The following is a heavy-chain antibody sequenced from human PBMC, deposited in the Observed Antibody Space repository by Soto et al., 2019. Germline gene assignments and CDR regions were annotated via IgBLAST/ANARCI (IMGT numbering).Heavy chain of an antibody. D-gene: IGHD3-10*01. J-gene: IGHJ6*02. Sequence: SETLSLTCTVSGGSISSGDYYWSWIRQPPGXXLEXXXXXXXXXXXXXXXXXXXXXTISVDTSKNQFSLKLSSVTAADTAVYYCARGGGLLWFGAQDYYYYGMDVWGQGTTVTVSS. CDR1: GGSISSGDYY. CDR2: XXXXXXX. CDR3: ARGGGLLWFGAQDYYYYGMDV. V-gene: IGHV4-30-4*01.